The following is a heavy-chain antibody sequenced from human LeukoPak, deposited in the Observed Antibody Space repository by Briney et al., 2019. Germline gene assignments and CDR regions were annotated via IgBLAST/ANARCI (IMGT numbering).Heavy chain of an antibody. J-gene: IGHJ5*02. D-gene: IGHD6-6*01. CDR3: ARDSRIAARREGNWFDP. CDR2: INPNSGGT. V-gene: IGHV1-2*02. CDR1: GYTFTGYY. Sequence: ASVSVSCEASGYTFTGYYMHWVRQAPGQGLEWMGWINPNSGGTNYAQKFQGRVTMTRDTSISTAYMELTRLRSDDRAVYYCARDSRIAARREGNWFDPWGQGTLVTVPS.